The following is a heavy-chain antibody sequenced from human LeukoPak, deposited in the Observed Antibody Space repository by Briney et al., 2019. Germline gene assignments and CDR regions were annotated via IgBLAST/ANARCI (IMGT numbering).Heavy chain of an antibody. Sequence: PSETLSLTCTVSGGSISPYFWSWIRQPPGKGLEWIGYISYTGSTNYNPSLKSRVTISVDTSRNQFSLQLTSVTAADTAVYYCARDDYRGVTNFDPWGQGTLVTVSS. CDR2: ISYTGST. CDR1: GGSISPYF. D-gene: IGHD3-10*01. V-gene: IGHV4-59*01. J-gene: IGHJ5*02. CDR3: ARDDYRGVTNFDP.